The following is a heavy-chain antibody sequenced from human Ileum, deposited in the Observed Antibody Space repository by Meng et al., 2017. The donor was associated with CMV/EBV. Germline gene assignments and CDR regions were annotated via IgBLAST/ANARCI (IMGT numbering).Heavy chain of an antibody. Sequence: QVQLQQWGAVLLKPSVALSRTCAVYGWSPKGYYCNGIRQSPGNGLQWIAEINHVGITNSNPSLASRVTISQDTSKNQCSLKLNSVTVADSAVYYCARGLFRYPAYFDLWGQGTLVTVSS. CDR1: GWSPKGYY. CDR3: ARGLFRYPAYFDL. J-gene: IGHJ4*02. CDR2: INHVGIT. V-gene: IGHV4-34*01. D-gene: IGHD3-16*02.